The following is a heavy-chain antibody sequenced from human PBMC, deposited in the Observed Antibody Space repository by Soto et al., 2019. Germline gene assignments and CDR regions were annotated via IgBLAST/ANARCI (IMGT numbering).Heavy chain of an antibody. CDR1: GGSISSYY. J-gene: IGHJ4*02. D-gene: IGHD6-19*01. V-gene: IGHV4-59*01. CDR2: IYYSGST. Sequence: PSETLSLTCTVSGGSISSYYWSWIRQPPGKGLEWIGYIYYSGSTNYNPSLKSRVTISVDTSKNQFSLKLSSVTAADTAVYYCARELPNSSVDYWGQGTLVTVSS. CDR3: ARELPNSSVDY.